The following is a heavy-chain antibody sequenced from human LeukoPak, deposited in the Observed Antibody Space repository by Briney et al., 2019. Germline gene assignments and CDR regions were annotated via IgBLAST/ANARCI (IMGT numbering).Heavy chain of an antibody. CDR1: GFSVSNNY. Sequence: GGSLRLSCAASGFSVSNNYISWVRQAPGKGLEGVSVIYSRGATYYADSVKGRFTISRDNSKNTLYLQMNSLRVEDTAVYYCAARNYWGQGTLVTVSS. D-gene: IGHD1-14*01. V-gene: IGHV3-53*01. J-gene: IGHJ4*02. CDR2: IYSRGAT. CDR3: AARNY.